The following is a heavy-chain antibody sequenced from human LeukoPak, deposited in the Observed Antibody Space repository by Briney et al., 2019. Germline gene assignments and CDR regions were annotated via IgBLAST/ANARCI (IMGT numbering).Heavy chain of an antibody. D-gene: IGHD2-15*01. Sequence: SETLSLTCAVYGGSFSGYYWSWIRQPPGKGLEWIGEINHSGSTNYNPSLKSRVTISVDTSKNQFSLKLSSVTAADTAVYYCARDKGYCSGGSYFFDYWGQGTLVTVSS. CDR2: INHSGST. V-gene: IGHV4-34*01. CDR3: ARDKGYCSGGSYFFDY. CDR1: GGSFSGYY. J-gene: IGHJ4*02.